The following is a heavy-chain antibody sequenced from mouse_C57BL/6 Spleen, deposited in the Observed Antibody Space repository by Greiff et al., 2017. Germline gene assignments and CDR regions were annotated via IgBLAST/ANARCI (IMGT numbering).Heavy chain of an antibody. D-gene: IGHD2-5*01. Sequence: EVQLQQSGAELVKPGASVKLSCTASGFNIKDYYMHWVKQRTEQGLEWIGRIDPEDGETKYAPTFQGKATITADTSSNTAYLQLSSLTSEDTAVYYCARSDSNYVGYWGQGTTLTVSS. CDR2: IDPEDGET. J-gene: IGHJ2*01. CDR3: ARSDSNYVGY. V-gene: IGHV14-2*01. CDR1: GFNIKDYY.